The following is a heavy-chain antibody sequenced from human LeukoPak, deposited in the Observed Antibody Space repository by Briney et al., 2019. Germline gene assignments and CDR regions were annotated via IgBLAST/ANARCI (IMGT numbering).Heavy chain of an antibody. Sequence: SETLSLTCTVSGGSISSYYWSWTRQPAGKGLEWIGRIYTSGSTNYNPSLKSRVTMSVDTSKNQFSLKLSSVTAADTAVYYCAGGRSRFGGVIVIPYYYYGMDVWGQGTTVTVSS. CDR1: GGSISSYY. CDR2: IYTSGST. V-gene: IGHV4-4*07. CDR3: AGGRSRFGGVIVIPYYYYGMDV. J-gene: IGHJ6*02. D-gene: IGHD3-16*02.